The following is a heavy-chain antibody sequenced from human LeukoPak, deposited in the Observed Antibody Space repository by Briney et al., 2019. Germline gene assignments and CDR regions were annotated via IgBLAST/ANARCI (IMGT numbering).Heavy chain of an antibody. Sequence: GGSLRLSCAASGFTFSSYWMHWVRQAPGKGLEWVSAISGSGGSTYYADSVKGRFTISRDNSKNTLYLQMNSLTAEDTAVYYCARTPVAAAGTTFDYWGQGTLVTVSS. CDR1: GFTFSSYW. V-gene: IGHV3-23*01. D-gene: IGHD6-13*01. J-gene: IGHJ4*02. CDR3: ARTPVAAAGTTFDY. CDR2: ISGSGGST.